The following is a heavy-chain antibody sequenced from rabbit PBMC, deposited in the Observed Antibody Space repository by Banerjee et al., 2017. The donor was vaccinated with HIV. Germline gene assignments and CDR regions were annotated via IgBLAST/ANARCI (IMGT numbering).Heavy chain of an antibody. CDR3: ARDAGGDGYSNDL. J-gene: IGHJ6*01. D-gene: IGHD7-1*01. Sequence: MCWVRQAPGKGLEWIGCIDAGSGTTYYANWAKGRFTISKTSSTTVTLQMTSLTAADTATYFCARDAGGDGYSNDLWGPGTLVTVS. V-gene: IGHV1S40*01. CDR2: IDAGSGTT.